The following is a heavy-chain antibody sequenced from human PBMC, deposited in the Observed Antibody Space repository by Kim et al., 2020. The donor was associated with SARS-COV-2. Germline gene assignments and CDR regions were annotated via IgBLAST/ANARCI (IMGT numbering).Heavy chain of an antibody. Sequence: SLQDRFTISRDKSMDTLYLQMDSLRAEDTHVYYCAAIFDYWGQGTLVTVSS. V-gene: IGHV3-23*01. CDR3: AAIFDY. J-gene: IGHJ4*02.